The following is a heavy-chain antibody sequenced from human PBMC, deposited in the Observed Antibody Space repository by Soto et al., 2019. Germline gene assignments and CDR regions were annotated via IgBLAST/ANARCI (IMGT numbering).Heavy chain of an antibody. J-gene: IGHJ4*02. CDR2: ISYDGSNK. V-gene: IGHV3-30*18. D-gene: IGHD3-22*01. Sequence: QVQLVESGGGVVQPGRSLRLSCAASGFTFSSYGMHWVRQAPGKGLEWVAVISYDGSNKYYADSVKGRFTISRDNSKNTLYLQMNSLRAEDTAVYYCAKDRSSGYSFDYWGQGTLVTVSS. CDR1: GFTFSSYG. CDR3: AKDRSSGYSFDY.